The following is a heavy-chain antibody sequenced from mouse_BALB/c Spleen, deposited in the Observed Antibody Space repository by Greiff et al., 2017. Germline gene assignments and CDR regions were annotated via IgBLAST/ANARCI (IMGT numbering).Heavy chain of an antibody. Sequence: QVHVKQSGAELVRPGSSVKISCKASGYAFSSYWMNWVKQRPGQGLEWIGQIYPGDGDTNYNGKFKGKATLTADKSSSTAYMQLSSLTSEDSAVYFCAREGGAWYFDVWGAGTTVTVSS. J-gene: IGHJ1*01. V-gene: IGHV1-80*01. CDR3: AREGGAWYFDV. CDR1: GYAFSSYW. CDR2: IYPGDGDT.